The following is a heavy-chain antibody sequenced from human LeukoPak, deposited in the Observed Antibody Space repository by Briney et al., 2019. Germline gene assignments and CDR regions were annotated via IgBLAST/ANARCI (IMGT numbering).Heavy chain of an antibody. Sequence: SETLSLTCAVSGGSFSGYYWSWIRQPPGKGLEWIGEINHSGSTNYNPSLKSRVTISVDTSKNQFSLKLSSVTAADTAVYYCARKSGHDYYDSSVYYYHYWGQGTLGTVSS. D-gene: IGHD3-22*01. CDR1: GGSFSGYY. CDR3: ARKSGHDYYDSSVYYYHY. V-gene: IGHV4-34*01. CDR2: INHSGST. J-gene: IGHJ4*02.